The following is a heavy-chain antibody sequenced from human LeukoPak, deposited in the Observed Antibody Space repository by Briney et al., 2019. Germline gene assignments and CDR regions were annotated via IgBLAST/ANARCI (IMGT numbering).Heavy chain of an antibody. CDR3: AKDIGQPGLTPRYSSSWYYGMGV. CDR1: GFTFDDYA. V-gene: IGHV3-9*01. J-gene: IGHJ6*02. Sequence: GGSLRLSCAASGFTFDDYAMHWVRQAPGKGLEWVSGISWNSGSIGYADSVKGRFTISRDNAKNSLYLQMNSLRAEDTALYYCAKDIGQPGLTPRYSSSWYYGMGVWGQGTTVTVSS. D-gene: IGHD6-13*01. CDR2: ISWNSGSI.